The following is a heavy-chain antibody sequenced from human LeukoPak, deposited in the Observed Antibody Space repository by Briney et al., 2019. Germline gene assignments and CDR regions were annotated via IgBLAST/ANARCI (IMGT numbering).Heavy chain of an antibody. CDR2: IIPIFGTA. V-gene: IGHV1-69*13. D-gene: IGHD6-6*01. CDR3: ARGIAARRVGDHYYYYGMDV. CDR1: GGTFSSYA. Sequence: SVKVSYKASGGTFSSYAISWVRQAPGQGLEWMGGIIPIFGTANYAQKFQGRVTITADESTSTAYMELSSLRSEDTAVYYCARGIAARRVGDHYYYYGMDVWGQGTTVTVSS. J-gene: IGHJ6*02.